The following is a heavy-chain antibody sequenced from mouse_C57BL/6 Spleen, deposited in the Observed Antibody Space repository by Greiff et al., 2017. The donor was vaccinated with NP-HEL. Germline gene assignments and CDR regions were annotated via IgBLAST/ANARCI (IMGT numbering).Heavy chain of an antibody. J-gene: IGHJ4*01. D-gene: IGHD1-1*01. Sequence: QVQLQQSGAELVKPGASVKMSCKASGYTFTSYWITWVKQRPGQGLEWIGDIYPGSGSTNYNEKFKSKATLTVDTSSSTAYMQLSSLTSEDSAVYYCARWDYGSTNYYAMDYWGQGTSVTVSS. CDR1: GYTFTSYW. V-gene: IGHV1-55*01. CDR2: IYPGSGST. CDR3: ARWDYGSTNYYAMDY.